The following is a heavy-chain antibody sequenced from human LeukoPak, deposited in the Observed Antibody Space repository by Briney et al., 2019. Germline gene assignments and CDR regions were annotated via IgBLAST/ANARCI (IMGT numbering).Heavy chain of an antibody. CDR1: GGSISSYY. CDR2: IYYSGST. CDR3: ARDPRDYYGSGSTPGWFDP. D-gene: IGHD3-10*01. V-gene: IGHV4-59*01. J-gene: IGHJ5*02. Sequence: SETLSLXCTVSGGSISSYYWRWIRQSPGKGLEWIGYIYYSGSTNYNPSLKSRVTISVDTSKNQFSLKLSSVTAADTAVYYCARDPRDYYGSGSTPGWFDPWGQGTLVTVSS.